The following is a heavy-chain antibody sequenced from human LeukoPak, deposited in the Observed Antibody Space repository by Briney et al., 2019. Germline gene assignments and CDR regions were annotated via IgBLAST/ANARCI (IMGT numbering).Heavy chain of an antibody. CDR3: AGARITMVRGVIYYYYGMDV. J-gene: IGHJ6*02. Sequence: SETLSLTCAVSGGSISSGGYSWSWIRQPPGKGLEWIGYIYHSGSTYYNPSLKSRATISVDRSKNQFSLKLRSVTAADTAVYYCAGARITMVRGVIYYYYGMDVWGQGTTVTVSS. CDR1: GGSISSGGYS. D-gene: IGHD3-10*01. CDR2: IYHSGST. V-gene: IGHV4-30-2*01.